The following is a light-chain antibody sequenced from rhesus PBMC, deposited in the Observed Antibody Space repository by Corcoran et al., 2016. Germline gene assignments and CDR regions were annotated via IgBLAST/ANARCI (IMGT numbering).Light chain of an antibody. CDR1: QSVSSN. J-gene: IGKJ4*01. V-gene: IGKV3-35*01. CDR2: DAS. CDR3: QQESNRPLT. Sequence: EIVMTQSPATLSLSPGERATLSCRASQSVSSNLAWYQQKPGQTPRPPSYDASNRAPGIPDRFSGSGSGTDFTLTISSREPDDVGIYYCQQESNRPLTFGGGTKVEIK.